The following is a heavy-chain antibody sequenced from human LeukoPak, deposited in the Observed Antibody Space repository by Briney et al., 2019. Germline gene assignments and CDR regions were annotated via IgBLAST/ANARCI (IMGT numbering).Heavy chain of an antibody. CDR3: ARGISSSWYYAFDI. D-gene: IGHD6-13*01. V-gene: IGHV3-30-3*01. J-gene: IGHJ3*02. CDR1: GFTFSSYA. Sequence: GGSLRLSCAASGFTFSSYAMHWVRQAPGKGLEWVAVISNDGSSKYYADSVKGRFTISRDNSKNTLYLQMNSLRAEDTAVYYCARGISSSWYYAFDIWGQGTMVTVSS. CDR2: ISNDGSSK.